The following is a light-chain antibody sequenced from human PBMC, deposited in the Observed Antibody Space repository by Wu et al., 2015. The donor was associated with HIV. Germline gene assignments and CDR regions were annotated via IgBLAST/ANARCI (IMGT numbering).Light chain of an antibody. V-gene: IGKV3-20*01. CDR2: GVS. Sequence: SYLGWYQQKPGQASHGSSFIGVSSRATGIPDRFSGSGSGTDFTLTISRLEPEDFAVYYCHQYGSSPQTFGQGTKVEIK. CDR1: SY. J-gene: IGKJ1*01. CDR3: HQYGSSPQT.